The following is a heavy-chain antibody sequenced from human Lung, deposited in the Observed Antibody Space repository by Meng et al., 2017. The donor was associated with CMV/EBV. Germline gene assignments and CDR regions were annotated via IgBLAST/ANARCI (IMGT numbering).Heavy chain of an antibody. V-gene: IGHV4-39*07. J-gene: IGHJ3*02. D-gene: IGHD2-2*01. CDR3: ARKLVVPAAIRNDAFDI. CDR1: AGSTSSSSYY. Sequence: GSLRPXFPLFAGSTSSSSYYGGWIRQPPGKGLEWIGSIYYSGSTYYNPSLKSRVTISVDTSKNQFSLKLSSVTAADTAVYYCARKLVVPAAIRNDAFDIWGQGTMVTVSS. CDR2: IYYSGST.